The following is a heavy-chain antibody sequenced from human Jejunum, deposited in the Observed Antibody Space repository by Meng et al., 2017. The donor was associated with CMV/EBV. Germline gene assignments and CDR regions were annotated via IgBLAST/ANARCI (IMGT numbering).Heavy chain of an antibody. V-gene: IGHV3-21*01. J-gene: IGHJ4*02. D-gene: IGHD2-2*03. CDR1: FTFSDYS. CDR2: ISNSGSYV. Sequence: FTFSDYSMHLVRHAPGKGLEWVSSISNSGSYVYYADSVKGRFTISRDNSKNSLSLQMNSLRAEDTAVYYCARDIGDCVSTTCYYFDSWGQGALVTVSS. CDR3: ARDIGDCVSTTCYYFDS.